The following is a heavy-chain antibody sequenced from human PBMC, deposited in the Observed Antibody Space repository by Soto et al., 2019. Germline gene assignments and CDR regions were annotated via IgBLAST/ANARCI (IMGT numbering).Heavy chain of an antibody. CDR1: GCSISSGDYY. CDR3: AREGNYYDSSGYPFDY. CDR2: IYYSGST. V-gene: IGHV4-30-4*01. J-gene: IGHJ4*02. Sequence: SETLSHTCPFSGCSISSGDYYWSWIRQPPGKGLEWIGYIYYSGSTYYNPSLKSRVTISVDTSKNQFSLKLSSVTAADTAVYYCAREGNYYDSSGYPFDYWGQGTLVTVSS. D-gene: IGHD3-22*01.